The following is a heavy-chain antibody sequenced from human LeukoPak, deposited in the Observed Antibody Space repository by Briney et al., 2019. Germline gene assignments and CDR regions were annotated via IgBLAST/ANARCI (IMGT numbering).Heavy chain of an antibody. V-gene: IGHV1-8*01. CDR2: MNPNSGNT. Sequence: ASVKVSCKASGYTFTSYDINWVRQATGQGLEWMGWMNPNSGNTGYAQKFQGRVTMTRNTSISTAYMELSSLRSEDLAVYYCARTRDYGGNWGFDYWGQGTLVTVSS. CDR1: GYTFTSYD. CDR3: ARTRDYGGNWGFDY. D-gene: IGHD4-23*01. J-gene: IGHJ4*02.